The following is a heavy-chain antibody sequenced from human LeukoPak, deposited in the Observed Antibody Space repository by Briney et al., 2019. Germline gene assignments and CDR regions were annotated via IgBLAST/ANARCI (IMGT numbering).Heavy chain of an antibody. D-gene: IGHD4-11*01. Sequence: GESLKISCKGSGYSFTSYWIGWVRQMPGKGLEWMGIIYPGDSDTRYSPSFQGQVTISADKSISTAYLQWSSLKASDTAMYYCARHFRRFGTTTVTTGFDYWGQGTLATVSS. CDR3: ARHFRRFGTTTVTTGFDY. V-gene: IGHV5-51*01. CDR2: IYPGDSDT. J-gene: IGHJ4*02. CDR1: GYSFTSYW.